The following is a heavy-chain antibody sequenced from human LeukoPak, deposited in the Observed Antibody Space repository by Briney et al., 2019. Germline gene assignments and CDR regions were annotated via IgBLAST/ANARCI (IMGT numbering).Heavy chain of an antibody. Sequence: PGGSLRLSCAASGFTFSSYWMSWVRQAPGKGLEWISYISSSGNTKYYADSVKGRFTISRDNAKNSLYLQMNSLRAEDTAVYYCARGNYGGVYDAFDIWGQGTMVTASS. J-gene: IGHJ3*02. D-gene: IGHD4-23*01. CDR1: GFTFSSYW. CDR3: ARGNYGGVYDAFDI. CDR2: ISSSGNTK. V-gene: IGHV3-48*04.